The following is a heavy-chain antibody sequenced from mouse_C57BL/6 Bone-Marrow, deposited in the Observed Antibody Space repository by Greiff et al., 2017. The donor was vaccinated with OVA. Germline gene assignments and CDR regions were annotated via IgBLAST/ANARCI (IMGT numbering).Heavy chain of an antibody. CDR2: IYPRRGNT. V-gene: IGHV1-81*01. Sequence: VQLMESGAELARPGASVKLSCKASGYTFTSYGISWVKQRTGQGLEWIGVIYPRRGNTYYNEKFKGKATLTVHKSSSTAYMELRSLTSEDSAVYFCARQGYNGWGPGAMVTVSA. CDR1: GYTFTSYG. CDR3: ARQGYNG. J-gene: IGHJ3*01. D-gene: IGHD2-14*01.